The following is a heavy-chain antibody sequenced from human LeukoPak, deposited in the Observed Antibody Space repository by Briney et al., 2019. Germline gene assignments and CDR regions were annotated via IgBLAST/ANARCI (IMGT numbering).Heavy chain of an antibody. Sequence: SETLSLTCAVSGYSISSGYYWGGSRPPPGKGREWIGKIYHSGSTYYNPSLKSRVTISGDTAKNQLSLKLSSVTAADTAVYYCASERSSPPRVYWGQGTLVTVSS. J-gene: IGHJ4*02. CDR1: GYSISSGYY. CDR2: IYHSGST. CDR3: ASERSSPPRVY. D-gene: IGHD6-13*01. V-gene: IGHV4-38-2*01.